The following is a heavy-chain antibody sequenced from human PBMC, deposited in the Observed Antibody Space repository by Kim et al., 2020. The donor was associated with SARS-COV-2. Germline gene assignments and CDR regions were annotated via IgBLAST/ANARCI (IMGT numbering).Heavy chain of an antibody. CDR3: ARGLYYYDSSGYPLGC. J-gene: IGHJ4*02. Sequence: GGSLRLSCAASGFTFSSYAMHWVRQAPGKGLEWVAVISYDGSNKYYADSVKGRFTISRDNSKNTLYLQMNSLRAEDTAVYYCARGLYYYDSSGYPLGCWGQGTLVTVSS. CDR1: GFTFSSYA. D-gene: IGHD3-22*01. V-gene: IGHV3-30*04. CDR2: ISYDGSNK.